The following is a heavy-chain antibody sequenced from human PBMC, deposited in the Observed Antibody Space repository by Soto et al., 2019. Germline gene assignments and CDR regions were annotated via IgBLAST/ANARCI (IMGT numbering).Heavy chain of an antibody. CDR1: GGSFSGYY. D-gene: IGHD2-21*02. Sequence: SETLSLTCAVYGGSFSGYYWSWIRQPPGKGLEWIGEINHSGSTNYNPSLKSRVTISVDTSKNQFSLKLSSVTAADTAVYYCARGHIVVVTAITLYAFDIWGQGTMVTVS. CDR3: ARGHIVVVTAITLYAFDI. V-gene: IGHV4-34*01. J-gene: IGHJ3*02. CDR2: INHSGST.